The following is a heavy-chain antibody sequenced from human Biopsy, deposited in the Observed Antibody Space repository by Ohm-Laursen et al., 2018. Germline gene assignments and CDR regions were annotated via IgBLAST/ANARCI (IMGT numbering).Heavy chain of an antibody. V-gene: IGHV4-59*01. D-gene: IGHD3-22*01. CDR1: GDSISSYY. J-gene: IGHJ2*01. Sequence: GTLSLTCTVSGDSISSYYWSWIRQPPGKGLQWIGYVYYTGGTDYNPSLQSRVTISVDTSKNHFSLRLRSVTPADTAIYYCARDRGYYSDRTVPGYLDLWGRGTLVTVSS. CDR3: ARDRGYYSDRTVPGYLDL. CDR2: VYYTGGT.